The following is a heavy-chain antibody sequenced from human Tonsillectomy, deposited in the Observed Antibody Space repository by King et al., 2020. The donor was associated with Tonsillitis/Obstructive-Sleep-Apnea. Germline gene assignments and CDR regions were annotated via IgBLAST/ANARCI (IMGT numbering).Heavy chain of an antibody. Sequence: QLVQSGGGVVQPGRSLRLSCAASGFTFSSYALHWVRQAPGKGLEWVALISHDGSNKYFADSVKGRFTISRDKSKNTLYLQMNSLRAEDTAVYFCVRERGGWPFEYMDVWGKATTDTGSS. CDR2: ISHDGSNK. CDR3: VRERGGWPFEYMDV. J-gene: IGHJ6*03. CDR1: GFTFSSYA. D-gene: IGHD6-19*01. V-gene: IGHV3-30*01.